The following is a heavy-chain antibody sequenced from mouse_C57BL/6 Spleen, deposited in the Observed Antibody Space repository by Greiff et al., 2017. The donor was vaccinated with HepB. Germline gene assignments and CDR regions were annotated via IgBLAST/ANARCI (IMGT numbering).Heavy chain of an antibody. J-gene: IGHJ1*03. CDR2: IDPSDSYT. Sequence: QVQLKQPGAELVKPGASVKLSCKASGYTFTSYWMQWVKQRPGQGLEWIGEIDPSDSYTNYNQKFKGKATLTVDTSSSTAYMQLSSLTSEDSAVYYCARTLGYYGSSDVWGTGTTVTVSS. V-gene: IGHV1-50*01. D-gene: IGHD1-1*01. CDR1: GYTFTSYW. CDR3: ARTLGYYGSSDV.